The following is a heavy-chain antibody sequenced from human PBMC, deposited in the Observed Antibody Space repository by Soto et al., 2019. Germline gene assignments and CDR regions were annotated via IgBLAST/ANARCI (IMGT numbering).Heavy chain of an antibody. CDR2: IKTKSDGATT. J-gene: IGHJ4*02. V-gene: IGHV3-15*01. Sequence: PGGSLRLSCAASGFTFSNAWMNCVRQAPGKGLEWVGRIKTKSDGATTDYAAPVKGRFTISRDDSRNTLYLQMNSLKAEDTAVYYCTALTGTTMALDYWGQGTLVTVSS. CDR3: TALTGTTMALDY. D-gene: IGHD1-7*01. CDR1: GFTFSNAW.